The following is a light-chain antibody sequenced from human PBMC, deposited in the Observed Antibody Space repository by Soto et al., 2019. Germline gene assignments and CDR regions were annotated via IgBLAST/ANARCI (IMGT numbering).Light chain of an antibody. CDR2: GAS. Sequence: EIVLTQSPGTLSLSPGERATLSCSASQSVNSNYLAWYQQKRGQAPRILIYGASTRATGLPARFSGSGSGTESTLTISSLQSEDFAVYYSQKYNNWPITLGQRTRLEIK. J-gene: IGKJ5*01. CDR1: QSVNSN. CDR3: QKYNNWPIT. V-gene: IGKV3-15*01.